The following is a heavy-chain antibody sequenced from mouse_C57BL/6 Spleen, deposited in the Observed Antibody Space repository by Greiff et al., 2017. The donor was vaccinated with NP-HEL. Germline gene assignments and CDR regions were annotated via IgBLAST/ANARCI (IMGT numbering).Heavy chain of an antibody. J-gene: IGHJ3*01. V-gene: IGHV1-80*01. CDR2: IYPGDGDT. D-gene: IGHD1-1*01. CDR3: ARSEYYGSSYLFAY. Sequence: VQLQQSGAELVKPGASVKISCKASGYAFSSYWMNWVKQRPGKGLEWIGQIYPGDGDTNYNGKFKGKATLTADKSSSTAYMQLSSLTSEASAVYFCARSEYYGSSYLFAYWGQGTLVTVSA. CDR1: GYAFSSYW.